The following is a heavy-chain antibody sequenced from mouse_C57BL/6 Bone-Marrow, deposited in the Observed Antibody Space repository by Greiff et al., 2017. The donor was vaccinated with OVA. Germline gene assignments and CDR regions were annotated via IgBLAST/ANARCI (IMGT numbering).Heavy chain of an antibody. CDR1: GYTFTSYW. Sequence: QVQLQQPGAELVKPGASVKMSCKASGYTFTSYWITWVKQRPGQGLEWIGDIYPGSGRTNYNEKFKSKATLTVDTSSSTAYMQLSSLTSEDSAVDYCARAVITTVEGDFAMDYWGQGTSVTVSS. D-gene: IGHD1-1*01. V-gene: IGHV1-55*01. CDR3: ARAVITTVEGDFAMDY. J-gene: IGHJ4*01. CDR2: IYPGSGRT.